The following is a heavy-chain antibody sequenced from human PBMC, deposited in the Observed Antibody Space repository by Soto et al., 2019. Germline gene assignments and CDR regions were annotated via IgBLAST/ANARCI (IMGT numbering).Heavy chain of an antibody. V-gene: IGHV4-39*01. CDR2: AFYTGFT. D-gene: IGHD1-20*01. Sequence: LFLNCAVSGGSISGSYYYWGSLRQSPGKGPEWIGSAFYTGFTSYNPSLESRVSVSVDTSKNQFSLKVSGVSAADTAVYYCATSQKGYNWNYFDHWGQGALVTVSS. J-gene: IGHJ4*02. CDR3: ATSQKGYNWNYFDH. CDR1: GGSISGSYYY.